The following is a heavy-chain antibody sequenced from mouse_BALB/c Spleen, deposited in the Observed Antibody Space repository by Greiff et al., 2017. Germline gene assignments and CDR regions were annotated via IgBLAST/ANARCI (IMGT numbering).Heavy chain of an antibody. J-gene: IGHJ2*01. CDR3: ARNYVDY. CDR2: ISYSGST. V-gene: IGHV3-2*02. Sequence: EVQLMESGPGLVKPSQSLSLTCTVTGYSITSTYAWNWIRQPPGNKLEWMGYISYSGSTSYNPSLKSRISITRDTSKNQFFLQLNSVTTEDTATYYWARNYVDYWGQGTTLTVSS. CDR1: GYSITSTYA.